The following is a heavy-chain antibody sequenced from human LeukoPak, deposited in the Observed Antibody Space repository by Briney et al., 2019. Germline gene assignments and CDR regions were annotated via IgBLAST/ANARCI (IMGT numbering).Heavy chain of an antibody. CDR2: ISYDGSNK. D-gene: IGHD6-13*01. CDR3: ARGAKQQLATFDY. Sequence: GGSLRLSCAASGFTFSSYATHWVRQAPGKGLEWVAVISYDGSNKYYADSVKGRFTISRDNSKNTLYLQMNSLRAEDTAVYYCARGAKQQLATFDYWGQGTLVTVSS. V-gene: IGHV3-30-3*01. CDR1: GFTFSSYA. J-gene: IGHJ4*02.